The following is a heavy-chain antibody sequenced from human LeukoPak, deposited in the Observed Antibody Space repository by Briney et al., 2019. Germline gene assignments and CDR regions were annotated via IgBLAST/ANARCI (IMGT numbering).Heavy chain of an antibody. CDR1: GFSFSSYG. D-gene: IGHD6-19*01. J-gene: IGHJ4*02. CDR3: ARDLAGPFDY. CDR2: IRSDGSNK. Sequence: PGGSLRLSCAGSGFSFSSYGMHWVRQAPGKGLEWMAFIRSDGSNKYYADSVKGRFTISRDNSKNTLYLQMNSLRAEDTAVYYCARDLAGPFDYWGQGTLVTVSS. V-gene: IGHV3-30*02.